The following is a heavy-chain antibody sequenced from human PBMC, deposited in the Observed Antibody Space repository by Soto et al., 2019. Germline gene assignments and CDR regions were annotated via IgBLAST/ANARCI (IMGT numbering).Heavy chain of an antibody. Sequence: SVEASCKASGYTLTSYAMHWVRQAPGQGLEWMGRIIPILGIANYAQKFQGRVTITADKSTSTAYMELSSLRSEDTAVYYCAREGXYYDSSGSPRGWFDPWGQGTLVTVSS. V-gene: IGHV1-69*04. D-gene: IGHD3-22*01. CDR1: GYTLTSYA. J-gene: IGHJ5*02. CDR2: IIPILGIA. CDR3: AREGXYYDSSGSPRGWFDP.